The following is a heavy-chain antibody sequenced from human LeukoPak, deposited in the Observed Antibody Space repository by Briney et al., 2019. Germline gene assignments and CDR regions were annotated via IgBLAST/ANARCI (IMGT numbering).Heavy chain of an antibody. J-gene: IGHJ5*02. D-gene: IGHD2-15*01. V-gene: IGHV1-46*02. CDR2: IHPNDGGT. CDR1: GYTFNIYY. CDR3: ARGDIDH. Sequence: AASVKVSSKTSGYTFNIYYVQWVRQAPGQGLEWMGVIHPNDGGTTYAQKFQGRIIMTSDTSTSTIYMELSSLRSDDTAVYYCARGDIDHWGQGTLVTVSS.